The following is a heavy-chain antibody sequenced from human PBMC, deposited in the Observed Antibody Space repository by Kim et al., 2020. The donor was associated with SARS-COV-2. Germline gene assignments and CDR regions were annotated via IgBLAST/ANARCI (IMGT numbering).Heavy chain of an antibody. CDR2: ISYDGSNK. D-gene: IGHD2-15*01. J-gene: IGHJ4*02. CDR3: AKDRELGYCSGGSCYPDY. Sequence: GGSLRLSCAASGFTFSSYGMHWVRQAPGKGLEWVAVISYDGSNKYYADSVKGRFTISRDNSKNTLYLQMNSLRAEDTAVYYCAKDRELGYCSGGSCYPDYWGQGTLVTVSS. V-gene: IGHV3-30*18. CDR1: GFTFSSYG.